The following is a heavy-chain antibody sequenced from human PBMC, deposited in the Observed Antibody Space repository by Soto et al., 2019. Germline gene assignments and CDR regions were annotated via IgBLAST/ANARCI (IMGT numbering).Heavy chain of an antibody. CDR3: ARGGTYYYDSSGYYFDY. D-gene: IGHD3-22*01. J-gene: IGHJ4*02. V-gene: IGHV3-48*02. CDR1: GFPFVNAW. Sequence: GGSLRLSCAASGFPFVNAWMSWVRQAPGKGLEWISAVSGSSSTIYYADSVKGRFTISRDNAKNSLYLQMNSLRDEDTAVYYCARGGTYYYDSSGYYFDYWGQGTLVTVSS. CDR2: VSGSSSTI.